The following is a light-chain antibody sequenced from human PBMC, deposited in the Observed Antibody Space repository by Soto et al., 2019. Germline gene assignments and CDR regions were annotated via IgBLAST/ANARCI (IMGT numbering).Light chain of an antibody. CDR1: QGSRAD. CDR3: LQDYDYPRT. CDR2: GTS. J-gene: IGKJ1*01. V-gene: IGKV1-6*01. Sequence: AIQMTQSPSSLSASVGDRVTITCRASQGSRADLGWYQQKPGEAPKLLIYGTSTLHTGVPSRFSGSGSGADFTLTISSLQPEDFATYYCLQDYDYPRTFGQGTKVEIK.